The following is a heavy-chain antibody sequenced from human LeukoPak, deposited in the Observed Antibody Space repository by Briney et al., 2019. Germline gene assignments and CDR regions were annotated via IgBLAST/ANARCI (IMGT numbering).Heavy chain of an antibody. CDR2: INHSGST. J-gene: IGHJ4*02. CDR1: GGSISSSSYY. D-gene: IGHD3-10*01. CDR3: ARGGRITMVRGVIINRSVDY. V-gene: IGHV4-39*07. Sequence: SETLSLTCTVSGGSISSSSYYWGWIRQPPGKGLEWIGEINHSGSTNYNPSLKSRVTISVDTSKNQFSLKLSSVTAADTAVYYCARGGRITMVRGVIINRSVDYWGQGTLVTVSS.